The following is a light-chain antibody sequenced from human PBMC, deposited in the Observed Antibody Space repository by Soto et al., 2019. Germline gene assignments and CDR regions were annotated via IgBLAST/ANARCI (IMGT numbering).Light chain of an antibody. CDR1: QSISSY. Sequence: DIQMTQSPSSLSASVGDRVTITCRASQSISSYLNWYQQKPGKAPKLLIYAASSLQTGVPSRFSGSGSGTDFTLTISSLQSEDFATYYCQQYNSYPWTFGQGTKVDIK. CDR2: AAS. CDR3: QQYNSYPWT. V-gene: IGKV1-39*01. J-gene: IGKJ1*01.